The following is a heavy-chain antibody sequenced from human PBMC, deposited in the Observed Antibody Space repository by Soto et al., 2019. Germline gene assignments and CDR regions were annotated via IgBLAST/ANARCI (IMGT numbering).Heavy chain of an antibody. J-gene: IGHJ6*02. V-gene: IGHV4-34*01. CDR1: GGSFSVYY. D-gene: IGHD6-13*01. Sequence: ETLTLSGAVHGGSFSVYYLSWIRQPPGKGLEWIGEINHSGSTNYNPSLKSRVTISVDTSKNQFSLKLSSVTAADTAVYYCARGQSSSFLPYYHHYGMDVWGQGTTVTVSS. CDR2: INHSGST. CDR3: ARGQSSSFLPYYHHYGMDV.